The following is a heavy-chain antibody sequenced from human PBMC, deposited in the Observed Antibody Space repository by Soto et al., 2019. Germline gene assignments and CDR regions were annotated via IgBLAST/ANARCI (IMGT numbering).Heavy chain of an antibody. J-gene: IGHJ4*02. D-gene: IGHD3-16*01. CDR2: ISGSGGNT. V-gene: IGHV3-23*01. Sequence: PGGSLRLTSSATGFTITSSARSWVSQTPGKGLEWVAGISGSGGNTKSADSVKSRCTPLTDNIKNMLDRQINSLRAEDTALYCYAKPSCWSFYDTGIDSWGQGTLVTVSS. CDR1: GFTITSSA. CDR3: AKPSCWSFYDTGIDS.